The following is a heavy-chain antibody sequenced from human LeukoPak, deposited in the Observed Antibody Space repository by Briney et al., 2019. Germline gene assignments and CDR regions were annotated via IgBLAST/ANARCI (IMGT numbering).Heavy chain of an antibody. CDR3: AKAGCNTATCYLNF. D-gene: IGHD2-2*01. J-gene: IGHJ4*02. Sequence: GGSLRLSCAASGFPFDNYAMHWVRQAPGKGLQWVSSISWNSDSIVYADSVKGRFTISRDNAESSLYLQMNSLRAEDTALYYCAKAGCNTATCYLNFWGQGTLVTVSS. V-gene: IGHV3-9*01. CDR2: ISWNSDSI. CDR1: GFPFDNYA.